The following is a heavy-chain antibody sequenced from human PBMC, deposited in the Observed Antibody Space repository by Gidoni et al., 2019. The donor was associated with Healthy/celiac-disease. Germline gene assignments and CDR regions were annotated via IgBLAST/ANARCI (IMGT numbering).Heavy chain of an antibody. CDR2: IIPIFGTA. Sequence: QVQLVQSGAEVKQPGSSVKVSCKASGGTFTSYAIHWVRQAPGQGLEWMGGIIPIFGTATYGQKFQGRVTIPADKFTSTAYMEMTSLRSEDTAVYFCARGSYGENSDDAFDIWGQGTMVTVSS. CDR3: ARGSYGENSDDAFDI. CDR1: GGTFTSYA. D-gene: IGHD4-17*01. J-gene: IGHJ3*02. V-gene: IGHV1-69*06.